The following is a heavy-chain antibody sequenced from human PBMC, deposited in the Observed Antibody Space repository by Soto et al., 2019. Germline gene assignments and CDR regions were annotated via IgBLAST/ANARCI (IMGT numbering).Heavy chain of an antibody. V-gene: IGHV3-72*01. CDR3: AREFSGRYPIY. D-gene: IGHD1-26*01. CDR2: SRNKANSYST. CDR1: GYTFSDHY. J-gene: IGHJ4*02. Sequence: PGGSLRLSCAASGYTFSDHYIDWVRQAPGKGLEWVGRSRNKANSYSTEYAASVKGRFTISRDDSKSIAYMQMNSLKTEDTAVYYCAREFSGRYPIYWGQGILVTVSS.